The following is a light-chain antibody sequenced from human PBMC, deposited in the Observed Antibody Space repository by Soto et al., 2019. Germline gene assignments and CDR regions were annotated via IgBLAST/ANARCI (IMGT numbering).Light chain of an antibody. CDR2: DAS. J-gene: IGKJ5*01. Sequence: EIVLTQSPATLSLSPGERATLSCRASQSVSSYLAWYQQKPGQAPRLIXYDASHRATGIPARFSGSGSGTDLTLTITSLEPEDFAVYYCQQRNNWPPITFGQGTRLEIK. CDR3: QQRNNWPPIT. V-gene: IGKV3-11*01. CDR1: QSVSSY.